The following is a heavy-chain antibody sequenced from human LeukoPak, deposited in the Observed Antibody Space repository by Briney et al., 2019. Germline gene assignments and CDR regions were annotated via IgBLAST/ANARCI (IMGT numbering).Heavy chain of an antibody. D-gene: IGHD3-16*01. J-gene: IGHJ4*02. CDR1: GCSISSYY. Sequence: SETLSLTCTVSGCSISSYYWSWIRQPPGKGLEWIGYIYYSGSTNYNPSLKSRVTISVDTSKNQFSLKLSSVTAADTAVYYCARGGRGSFDYWGQGTLVTVSS. CDR2: IYYSGST. CDR3: ARGGRGSFDY. V-gene: IGHV4-59*01.